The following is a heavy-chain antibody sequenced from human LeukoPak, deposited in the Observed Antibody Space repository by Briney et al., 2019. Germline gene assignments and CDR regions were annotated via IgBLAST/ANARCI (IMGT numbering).Heavy chain of an antibody. D-gene: IGHD4-17*01. V-gene: IGHV4-39*01. CDR1: GGSISSSSYY. CDR2: IFYSGST. J-gene: IGHJ4*02. Sequence: SETLSLTCTVSGGSISSSSYYWGWIRQPPGKGLEWIGSIFYSGSTCYNPSLKSRVTISVDTSKNQFSLKLSSVTAADTAVYYCARLGNTVTTGLDYWGQGTLVTVSS. CDR3: ARLGNTVTTGLDY.